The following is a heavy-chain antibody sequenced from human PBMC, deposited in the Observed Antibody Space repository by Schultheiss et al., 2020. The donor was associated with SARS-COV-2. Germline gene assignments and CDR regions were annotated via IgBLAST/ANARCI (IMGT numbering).Heavy chain of an antibody. V-gene: IGHV4-34*01. CDR1: GGSISSYY. J-gene: IGHJ6*03. CDR2: INHSGST. D-gene: IGHD6-25*01. Sequence: SETLSLTCTVSGGSISSYYWSWIRQPPGKGLEWIGEINHSGSTYYNPSLKSRVTISVDTSKNQFSLKLSSVTAADTAVYYCARHAAPYYYYYYMDVWGKGTTVTVSS. CDR3: ARHAAPYYYYYYMDV.